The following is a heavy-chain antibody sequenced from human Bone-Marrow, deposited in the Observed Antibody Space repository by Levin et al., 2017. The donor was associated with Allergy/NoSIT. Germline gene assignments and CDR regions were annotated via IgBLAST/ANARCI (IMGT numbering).Heavy chain of an antibody. CDR1: GFPFSANW. CDR3: AREKTGPRGGFDI. D-gene: IGHD1-1*01. J-gene: IGHJ3*02. CDR2: IKQDGSEE. Sequence: GGSLRLSCAASGFPFSANWMSWVRQAPGKGLEWVANIKQDGSEEYYVDSVRGRFTISRDNAKNSLYLQLNSLRVDDTAMYYCAREKTGPRGGFDIWGQGTMVTVSS. V-gene: IGHV3-7*01.